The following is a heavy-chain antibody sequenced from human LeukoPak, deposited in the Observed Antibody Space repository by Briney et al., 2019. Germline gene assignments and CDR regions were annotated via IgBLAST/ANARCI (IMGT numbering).Heavy chain of an antibody. Sequence: PGGSLRLSCAASGFTFSSYGMHWVRQAPGKGLEWVAVISYDGSNKYYADSVKGRFTISGDNSKNTLYLQMNSLRAEDTAVYYCAKDDNYIRFLSWGQGTLVTVSS. V-gene: IGHV3-30*18. D-gene: IGHD3-16*01. CDR1: GFTFSSYG. CDR2: ISYDGSNK. CDR3: AKDDNYIRFLS. J-gene: IGHJ5*02.